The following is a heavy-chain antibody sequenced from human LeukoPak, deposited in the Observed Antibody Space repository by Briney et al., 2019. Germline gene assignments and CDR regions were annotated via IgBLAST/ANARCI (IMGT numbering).Heavy chain of an antibody. CDR2: IIPIFGTA. V-gene: IGHV1-69*05. J-gene: IGHJ4*02. D-gene: IGHD5-18*01. Sequence: SVKVSCKASGGTFSSYAISWVRQAPGQGLEWMGRIIPIFGTANYAQKFQGRVTITTDESTSTAYMELSSLRSEDTAVYYCARRGYSYGLVSYFDYWGQGTLVTVSS. CDR3: ARRGYSYGLVSYFDY. CDR1: GGTFSSYA.